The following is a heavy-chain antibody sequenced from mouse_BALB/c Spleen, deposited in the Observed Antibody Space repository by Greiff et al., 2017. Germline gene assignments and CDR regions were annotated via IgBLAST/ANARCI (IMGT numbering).Heavy chain of an antibody. CDR3: ARSDDYDSDWFAY. D-gene: IGHD2-4*01. CDR2: IYPYNGFS. Sequence: VQLKESRPELVKPGASVKISCKASGYSFTGYYMHWVKQSHGKSLEWIGYIYPYNGFSSYNQKFKGKATLTVDKSSSTAYMELRSLTSEDSAVYYCARSDDYDSDWFAYWGQGTLVTVSA. J-gene: IGHJ3*01. V-gene: IGHV1-31*01. CDR1: GYSFTGYY.